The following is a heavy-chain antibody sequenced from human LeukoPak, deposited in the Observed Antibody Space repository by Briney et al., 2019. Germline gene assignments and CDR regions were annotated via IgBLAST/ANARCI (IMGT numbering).Heavy chain of an antibody. Sequence: GASLRLSCAASGITFSRNAMNWVRQAPEKGLEWVAVISYDGSNKYYADSVKGRFTFSRDNSQNTLYLQINSLRAEDTAVYYCARDGPHYYGSGCYNNPNYGMDVWGKGTTVTVSS. CDR3: ARDGPHYYGSGCYNNPNYGMDV. J-gene: IGHJ6*04. CDR2: ISYDGSNK. V-gene: IGHV3-30*03. CDR1: GITFSRNA. D-gene: IGHD3-10*01.